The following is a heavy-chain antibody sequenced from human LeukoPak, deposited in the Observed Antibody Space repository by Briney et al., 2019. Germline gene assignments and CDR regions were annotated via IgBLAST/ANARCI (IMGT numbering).Heavy chain of an antibody. D-gene: IGHD6-19*01. CDR1: GFTFSSYA. V-gene: IGHV3-23*01. CDR2: ISGSGGST. J-gene: IGHJ5*02. Sequence: GGSLRLSCAASGFTFSSYAMSWARQAPGQGLEWVSAISGSGGSTYYADSVKGRFTISRDNSKNTLYLQINSLRAEDTAVYYCAKSGYSSGWSWFDPWGQGTLVTVSS. CDR3: AKSGYSSGWSWFDP.